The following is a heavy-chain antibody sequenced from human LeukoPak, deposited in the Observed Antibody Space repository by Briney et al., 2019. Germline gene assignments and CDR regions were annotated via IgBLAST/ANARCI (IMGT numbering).Heavy chain of an antibody. V-gene: IGHV1-8*01. CDR1: GYTFTSYD. CDR3: ARGDRTYYFDY. CDR2: MNPNSGNT. Sequence: ASVKVSCKASGYTFTSYDINWVRQATGQGLEWMGWMNPNSGNTGYAQRFQGRVTMTRNTSINTAYMELSSLRSEDTAVYYCARGDRTYYFDYWGQGTLVTVSS. J-gene: IGHJ4*02.